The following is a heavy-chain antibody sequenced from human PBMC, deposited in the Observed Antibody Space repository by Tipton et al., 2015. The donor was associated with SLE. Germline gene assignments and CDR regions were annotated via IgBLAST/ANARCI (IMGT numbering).Heavy chain of an antibody. CDR2: IYYSGST. D-gene: IGHD2/OR15-2a*01. CDR1: GGSISSSSYY. CDR3: AREDSTRWYFDL. V-gene: IGHV4-39*07. J-gene: IGHJ2*01. Sequence: LRLSCTVSGGSISSSSYYWGWIRQPPGKGLEWIGTIYYSGSTYYNPSLKSRVTMSVDTSKNQFSLRLNSVTAADTAVYYCAREDSTRWYFDLWGRGTLVTVSS.